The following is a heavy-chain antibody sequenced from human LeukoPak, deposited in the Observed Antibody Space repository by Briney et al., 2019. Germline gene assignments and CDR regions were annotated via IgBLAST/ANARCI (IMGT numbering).Heavy chain of an antibody. V-gene: IGHV4-34*01. Sequence: SETLSLTCAVYGGSFSGYYWSWIRQPPGKGLEWIGEINHSGSTNYNPSLKSRVTISVDTSKNQFSLKLSSVTAADTAVHYCARADDSSGYLFDYWGQGTLVTVSS. CDR2: INHSGST. J-gene: IGHJ4*02. CDR3: ARADDSSGYLFDY. D-gene: IGHD3-22*01. CDR1: GGSFSGYY.